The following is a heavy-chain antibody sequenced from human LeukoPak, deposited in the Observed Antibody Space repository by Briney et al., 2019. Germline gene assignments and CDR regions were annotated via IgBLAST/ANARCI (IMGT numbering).Heavy chain of an antibody. CDR3: ARDREQWLVRPGYYFDY. Sequence: GGSLRLSCAASGFTFSSYNMNWVRQAPGNGLEWVSSISSSSNYKHYADSVKGRFTISRDNAKNSVYLQMNSLRAEDTAIYYCARDREQWLVRPGYYFDYWGQGTLVTVSS. J-gene: IGHJ4*02. D-gene: IGHD6-19*01. V-gene: IGHV3-21*01. CDR1: GFTFSSYN. CDR2: ISSSSNYK.